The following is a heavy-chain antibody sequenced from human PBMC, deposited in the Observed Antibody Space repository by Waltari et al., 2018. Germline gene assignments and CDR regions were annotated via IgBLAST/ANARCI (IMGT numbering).Heavy chain of an antibody. V-gene: IGHV3-72*01. Sequence: EVQLAESGGGLVQPGGSLRLSCAVSGFTFSDYYMDWVRQAPGKGLEWFARSRNKANSYTTEYAASVKGRFTISRDDSKNSLNLQMNSLETDDTAVYFCARAFQYGGTSHFDDWGQGTLVTVSS. CDR3: ARAFQYGGTSHFDD. D-gene: IGHD1-26*01. J-gene: IGHJ4*02. CDR1: GFTFSDYY. CDR2: SRNKANSYTT.